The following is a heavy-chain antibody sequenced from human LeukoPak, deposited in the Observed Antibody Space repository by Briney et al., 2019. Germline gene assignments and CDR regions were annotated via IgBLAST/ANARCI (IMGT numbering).Heavy chain of an antibody. J-gene: IGHJ4*02. Sequence: PGGSLRLSCAASGFTFSSYGMHWDRQAPGTGLEWVAFIRYDGTNKYYADSVKGRFTISRDNSKNTLYLQMNSLGVEDTAVYYCAKDKSNIVDYWGQGALVTVSS. D-gene: IGHD2/OR15-2a*01. V-gene: IGHV3-30*02. CDR1: GFTFSSYG. CDR3: AKDKSNIVDY. CDR2: IRYDGTNK.